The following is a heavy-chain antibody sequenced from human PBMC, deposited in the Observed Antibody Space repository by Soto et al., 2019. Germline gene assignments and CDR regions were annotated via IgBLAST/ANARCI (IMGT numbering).Heavy chain of an antibody. V-gene: IGHV1-24*01. CDR2: FDPEDGET. D-gene: IGHD3-22*01. CDR1: GYTLTELS. J-gene: IGHJ6*02. Sequence: ASVKVSCKVSGYTLTELSIHWVRQAPGKGLEWMGGFDPEDGETIYAQKFQGRVTMTEDTSTDTAYMELSSLRSEDTAVYYCATGYYYDSSDKGSYYYYGMDVWGQGTTVTVSS. CDR3: ATGYYYDSSDKGSYYYYGMDV.